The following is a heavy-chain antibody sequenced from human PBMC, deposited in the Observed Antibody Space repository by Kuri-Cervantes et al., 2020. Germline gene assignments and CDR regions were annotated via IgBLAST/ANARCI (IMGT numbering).Heavy chain of an antibody. V-gene: IGHV3-48*03. CDR3: ARGGTTSLY. Sequence: LSLTCAASGFTFSSYEMNWVRQAPGKGLEWVSYISSSGSTIYYADSVKGRFTISRDNAKNSLYLQMNSLRAEDTAVYYCARGGTTSLYWGQGTLVTVSS. J-gene: IGHJ4*02. CDR1: GFTFSSYE. CDR2: ISSSGSTI. D-gene: IGHD4-17*01.